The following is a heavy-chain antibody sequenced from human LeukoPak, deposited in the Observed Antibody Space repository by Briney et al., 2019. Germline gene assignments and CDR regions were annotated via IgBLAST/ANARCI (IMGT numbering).Heavy chain of an antibody. Sequence: SETLSLTCTVSGGSISNYYWSWIRQPPGKGLEWIGRIYTSGSTNYNPSLKSRVTISVDTSKNQFSLKLSSVTAADTAVYYCAREYYSGSYHWGQGTLVTVSS. J-gene: IGHJ5*02. CDR3: AREYYSGSYH. V-gene: IGHV4-4*08. D-gene: IGHD1-26*01. CDR2: IYTSGST. CDR1: GGSISNYY.